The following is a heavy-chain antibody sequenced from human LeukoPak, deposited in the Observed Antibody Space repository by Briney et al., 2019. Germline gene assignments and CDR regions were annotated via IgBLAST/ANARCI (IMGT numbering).Heavy chain of an antibody. V-gene: IGHV3-23*01. CDR3: AKRGVVIRVILVGFHKEAYYFDS. CDR2: ISDSGGRT. CDR1: GITLSNYG. Sequence: GGSLRLSCTVSGITLSNYGMSWVRQAPGKGLEWAAGISDSGGRTNYADSVKGRFTISRDNPKNTLYLQMNSLRAEDTAVYFCAKRGVVIRVILVGFHKEAYYFDSWGQGALVTVSS. J-gene: IGHJ4*02. D-gene: IGHD3-22*01.